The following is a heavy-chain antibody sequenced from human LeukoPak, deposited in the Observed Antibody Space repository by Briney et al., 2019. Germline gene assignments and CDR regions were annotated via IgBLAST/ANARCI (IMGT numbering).Heavy chain of an antibody. Sequence: SETLSLTCTVSGGSISSGSYYWSWVRQPAGKGLEWIGRIYTSGSTNYNPSLKSRVTISVDTSKNQFSLKLSSVTAADTAVYYCARGSTWGQGTLVTVSS. CDR1: GGSISSGSYY. J-gene: IGHJ5*02. V-gene: IGHV4-61*02. CDR3: ARGST. CDR2: IYTSGST.